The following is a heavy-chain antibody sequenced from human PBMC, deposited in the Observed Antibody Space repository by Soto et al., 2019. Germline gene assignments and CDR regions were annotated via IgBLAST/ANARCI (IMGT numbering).Heavy chain of an antibody. V-gene: IGHV1-58*02. J-gene: IGHJ4*02. CDR3: AALTTTVTGIDY. CDR2: IVVGSGNT. CDR1: GFTFTSSA. Sequence: GASVKVSCKASGFTFTSSAMQWVQQARGQRLEWIGWIVVGSGNTNYAQKFQERVTITRDMSTSTAYMELSSLRSEDTAVYYCAALTTTVTGIDYWGQGTLVTVSS. D-gene: IGHD4-4*01.